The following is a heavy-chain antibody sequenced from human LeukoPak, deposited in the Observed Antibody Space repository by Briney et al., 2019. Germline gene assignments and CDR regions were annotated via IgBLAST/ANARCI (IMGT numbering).Heavy chain of an antibody. D-gene: IGHD3-10*01. Sequence: GASVKVSCKASGYTFTNYGISWVRQAPGQGLEWKGWISAYNGNTNYAQKLQGRVTMTTDTSTSTAYMELRSLRSDDTAVYYCARYGPSDEYGSGSYDYWGQGTLVTVSS. J-gene: IGHJ4*02. V-gene: IGHV1-18*01. CDR3: ARYGPSDEYGSGSYDY. CDR1: GYTFTNYG. CDR2: ISAYNGNT.